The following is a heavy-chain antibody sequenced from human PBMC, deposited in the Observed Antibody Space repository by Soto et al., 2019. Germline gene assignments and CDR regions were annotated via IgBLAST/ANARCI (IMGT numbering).Heavy chain of an antibody. Sequence: QLQLVQSGAEAKKPGASVKVSCKASGYTFGTSTISWLRQAPGKGLEWMGWIKAYSGNTNYAPKLQGRVTMTTDTPTSTAYMELRSPTTDDTATYYCAIADYGDDDYWGQGTLVTVSS. J-gene: IGHJ4*02. CDR1: GYTFGTST. CDR2: IKAYSGNT. V-gene: IGHV1-18*04. CDR3: AIADYGDDDY. D-gene: IGHD4-17*01.